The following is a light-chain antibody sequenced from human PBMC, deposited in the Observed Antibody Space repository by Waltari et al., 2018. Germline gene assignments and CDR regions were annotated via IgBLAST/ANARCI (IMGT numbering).Light chain of an antibody. J-gene: IGKJ1*01. V-gene: IGKV3-20*01. CDR1: QSVGRA. CDR3: QMYGRLPVT. CDR2: DAS. Sequence: EIVLTQSPGTLALSPGERATPSCRASQSVGRALAWYQQKPGQAPRLLIYDASSRATGISDKFSGSGSGTDFSLTISRVEPEDFAVYFCQMYGRLPVTFGQGTKVEVK.